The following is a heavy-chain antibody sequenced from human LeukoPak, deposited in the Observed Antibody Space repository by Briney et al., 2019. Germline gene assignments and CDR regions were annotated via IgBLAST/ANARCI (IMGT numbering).Heavy chain of an antibody. CDR3: ARTYSGTYYGFDY. J-gene: IGHJ4*02. D-gene: IGHD1-26*01. CDR1: GPSITTGGFY. V-gene: IGHV4-39*01. CDR2: FYYTGNS. Sequence: KSSETLSLTCTVSGPSITTGGFYWGWIRQPPGTGLEWIGSFYYTGNSYYNRSLKSRVTISVDMSKIQVSLKLSSVTAADTAVYYCARTYSGTYYGFDYWGQGALVTVSS.